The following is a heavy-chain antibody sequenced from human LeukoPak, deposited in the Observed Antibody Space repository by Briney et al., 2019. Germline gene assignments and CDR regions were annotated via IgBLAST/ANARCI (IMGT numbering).Heavy chain of an antibody. CDR1: GGSISSSY. V-gene: IGHV4-59*08. CDR3: ARRAAAGTNTAFDI. J-gene: IGHJ3*02. Sequence: SETLSLTCTVSGGSISSSYWTWIRQPPGKGLEWIGYIYYSGSTNYNPSLKSRITISVDTSKNQFSLKLSSVTAADTAVYYCARRAAAGTNTAFDIWGQGTMVTVSS. D-gene: IGHD6-13*01. CDR2: IYYSGST.